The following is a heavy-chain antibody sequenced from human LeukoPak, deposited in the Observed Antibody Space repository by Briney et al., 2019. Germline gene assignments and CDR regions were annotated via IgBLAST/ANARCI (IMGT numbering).Heavy chain of an antibody. CDR2: MNPNSGNT. D-gene: IGHD3-9*01. V-gene: IGHV1-8*03. Sequence: GASVKVSCKASGYTFTSYDINWVRQATGQGLEWMGWMNPNSGNTGYAQKFQGRVTITRNTSISTAYMELSSLRSEDTAVYYCARGRASYDILTGYYYYYYMDVWGKGTTVTVSS. J-gene: IGHJ6*03. CDR3: ARGRASYDILTGYYYYYYMDV. CDR1: GYTFTSYD.